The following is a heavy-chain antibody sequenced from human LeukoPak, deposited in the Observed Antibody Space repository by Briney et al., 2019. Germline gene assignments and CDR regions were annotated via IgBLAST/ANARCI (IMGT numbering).Heavy chain of an antibody. Sequence: PGGSLRLSCAASGFTFSSYWMSWVRQAPGKGLEWVANIKQDGREKYDVHSVKGRFTISRDNAKNSLYLQMNSLRAEDTAVYYCARERALYSSSSAYYYYMDVWGKGTTVTVSS. CDR1: GFTFSSYW. CDR2: IKQDGREK. D-gene: IGHD6-6*01. CDR3: ARERALYSSSSAYYYYMDV. J-gene: IGHJ6*03. V-gene: IGHV3-7*01.